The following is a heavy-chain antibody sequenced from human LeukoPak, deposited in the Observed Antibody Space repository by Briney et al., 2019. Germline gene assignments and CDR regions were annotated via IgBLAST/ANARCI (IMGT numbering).Heavy chain of an antibody. Sequence: SVKVSCKASGGTFSSYAISWVRQAPGQGLEWMGGIIPIFGTANYAQKFQGRVTITADKSTSTAYMELSSLRSEDTAVYYCARDRGYNYYRLYMDVWGKGTTVTVSS. CDR1: GGTFSSYA. CDR2: IIPIFGTA. D-gene: IGHD5-24*01. CDR3: ARDRGYNYYRLYMDV. V-gene: IGHV1-69*06. J-gene: IGHJ6*03.